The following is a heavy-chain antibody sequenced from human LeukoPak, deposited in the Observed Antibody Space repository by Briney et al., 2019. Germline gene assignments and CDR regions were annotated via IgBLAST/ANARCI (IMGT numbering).Heavy chain of an antibody. CDR3: ARVVVANYYYYYGMDV. CDR1: GGSISSYY. CDR2: IYYRGST. J-gene: IGHJ6*02. V-gene: IGHV4-59*01. Sequence: SETLSLTCTVSGGSISSYYWSWIRQPPGKGLEWIGYIYYRGSTNYNPSLKSRVTISVDTSKNQFSLKLSSVTAADTAVYYCARVVVANYYYYYGMDVWGQGTTVTVSS. D-gene: IGHD3-22*01.